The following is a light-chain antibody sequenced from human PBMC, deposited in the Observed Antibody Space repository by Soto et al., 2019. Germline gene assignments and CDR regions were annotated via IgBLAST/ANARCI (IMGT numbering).Light chain of an antibody. V-gene: IGLV2-14*01. Sequence: QSALTQPASVSGSPGQSITISCTGTSSDVGGYNYVSWYQQHPGKAPKLMIYDVTNRPSGVSSRVSGSKSGNTASLTISGLQAEDEADYYCASYTSSATDVIGTRTKLTVL. CDR3: ASYTSSATDV. J-gene: IGLJ1*01. CDR2: DVT. CDR1: SSDVGGYNY.